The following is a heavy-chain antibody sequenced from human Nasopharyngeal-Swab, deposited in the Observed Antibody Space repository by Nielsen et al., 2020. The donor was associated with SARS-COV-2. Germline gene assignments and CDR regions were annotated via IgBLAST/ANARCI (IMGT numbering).Heavy chain of an antibody. CDR1: GFTFSSYA. Sequence: GGSLRLSCAASGFTFSSYAMNWVRQAPGRGLEWVSAISGGDASTKYADSVKGRFTISRDNSKNTLDLQMNSLRAEDTAIYYCAKDRDSGDDSGEYYHYYGMDVWGQGTTVTVSS. J-gene: IGHJ6*02. CDR2: ISGGDAST. V-gene: IGHV3-23*01. CDR3: AKDRDSGDDSGEYYHYYGMDV. D-gene: IGHD5-12*01.